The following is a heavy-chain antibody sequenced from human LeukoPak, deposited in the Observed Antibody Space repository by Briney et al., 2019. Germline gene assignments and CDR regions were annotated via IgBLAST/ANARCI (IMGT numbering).Heavy chain of an antibody. CDR1: GYTFTSYA. V-gene: IGHV1-18*01. Sequence: ASVKVSCKASGYTFTSYAISWVRQAPGQGLEWMGWISAYNGNTNYAQKLQGRVTMTTDTSTSTAYMELRSLRSDDTAVYYCARGRRYCSSTSCYNWFDPWGQGTLVTVSS. J-gene: IGHJ5*02. D-gene: IGHD2-2*01. CDR2: ISAYNGNT. CDR3: ARGRRYCSSTSCYNWFDP.